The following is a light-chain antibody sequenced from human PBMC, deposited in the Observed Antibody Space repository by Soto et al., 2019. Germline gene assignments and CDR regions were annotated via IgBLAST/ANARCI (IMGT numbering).Light chain of an antibody. V-gene: IGKV3-15*01. CDR1: QSVSSN. J-gene: IGKJ5*01. CDR2: GAS. CDR3: QQYNNWPT. Sequence: EIVMTQPPATLSVSPRERETLSCRASQSVSSNLAWYQQKPGHAPSILIYGASTRATGIPARFSVIGSGTEFTLTIRSLTSEDFAVDDCQQYNNWPTFGQGTKVDIK.